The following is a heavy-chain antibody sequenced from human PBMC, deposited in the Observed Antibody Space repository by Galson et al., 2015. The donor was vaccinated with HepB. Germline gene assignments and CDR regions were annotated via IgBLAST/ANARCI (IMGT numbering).Heavy chain of an antibody. CDR1: GFTFSGYA. V-gene: IGHV3-23*01. J-gene: IGHJ4*02. CDR2: ISNSGDKT. CDR3: AMGYYFDY. Sequence: SLRLSCAASGFTFSGYAMSWVRQAPGKGLEWVSTISNSGDKTYNADSVKGRFTISRDNSKNTLHLQMNSLRAEDTAMYYCAMGYYFDYWGQGTLVTVSS.